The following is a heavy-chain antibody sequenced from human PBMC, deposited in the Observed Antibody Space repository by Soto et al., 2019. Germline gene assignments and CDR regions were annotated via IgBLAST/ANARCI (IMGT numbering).Heavy chain of an antibody. CDR1: GGTFSSYA. CDR3: ARLVLDWNLGWPFDY. D-gene: IGHD1-7*01. V-gene: IGHV1-69*13. CDR2: IIPIFGTA. Sequence: SVKVSCKASGGTFSSYAISWARQAPGQGLEWMGGIIPIFGTANYAQKFQGRVTITADESTSTAYMELSSLRSEDTAVYYCARLVLDWNLGWPFDYWGQGTLVTVSS. J-gene: IGHJ4*02.